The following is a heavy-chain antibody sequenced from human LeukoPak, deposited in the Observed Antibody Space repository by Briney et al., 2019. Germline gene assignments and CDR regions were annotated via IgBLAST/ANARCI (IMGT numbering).Heavy chain of an antibody. J-gene: IGHJ4*02. V-gene: IGHV3-30*02. CDR2: IRYDGSNK. Sequence: GGSLRLSCAASGFTFSSYGMHWVRQAPGKGLEWVAFIRYDGSNKYYADSVKGRFTISRDNSKNTLYLQMNSLRAEDTAVHYCAKDGRDTAMVPYYFDYWGQGTMVTVSS. CDR3: AKDGRDTAMVPYYFDY. CDR1: GFTFSSYG. D-gene: IGHD5-18*01.